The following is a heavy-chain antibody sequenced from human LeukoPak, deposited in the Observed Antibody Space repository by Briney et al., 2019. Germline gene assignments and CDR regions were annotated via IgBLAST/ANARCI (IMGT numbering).Heavy chain of an antibody. J-gene: IGHJ5*02. CDR2: IYPGDSDA. CDR1: GYTFTNYW. CDR3: ARDYGSGSGNWFDA. V-gene: IGHV5-51*01. D-gene: IGHD3-10*01. Sequence: GESLKISCKASGYTFTNYWIGWVRQMPGKGLEWMGIIYPGDSDARYSPSFQGQVTMSADKSITTAYLEWSGLKASDTAMYYCARDYGSGSGNWFDAWGPGTLVTVSS.